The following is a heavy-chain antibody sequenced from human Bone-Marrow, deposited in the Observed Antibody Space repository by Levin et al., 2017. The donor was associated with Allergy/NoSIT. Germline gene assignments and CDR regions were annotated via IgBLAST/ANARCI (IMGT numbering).Heavy chain of an antibody. CDR3: AKCSGWYGKGYFDL. Sequence: GESLKISCAASGFTVSSNYMSWVRQAPGRGLEWVSVIYSGGDTKYTESVKGRFTISRDNSKNTLYLQMNSLRVEDTAVYYCAKCSGWYGKGYFDLWGRGTLVTVSS. D-gene: IGHD6-19*01. CDR2: IYSGGDT. J-gene: IGHJ2*01. CDR1: GFTVSSNY. V-gene: IGHV3-53*01.